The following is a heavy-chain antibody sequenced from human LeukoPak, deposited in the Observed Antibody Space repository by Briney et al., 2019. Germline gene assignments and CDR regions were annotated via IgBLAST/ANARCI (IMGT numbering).Heavy chain of an antibody. CDR3: ARDPGVTQGNL. J-gene: IGHJ4*02. CDR1: GFTVSSNY. V-gene: IGHV3-66*01. CDR2: IYSGGST. Sequence: GGSLRLSCAASGFTVSSNYMSWVHQAPGKGLEWVSVIYSGGSTYYADSVKGRFTISRDNSKNTLYLQMNSLRAEDTAVYYCARDPGVTQGNLWGQGTLVAVSS. D-gene: IGHD4-23*01.